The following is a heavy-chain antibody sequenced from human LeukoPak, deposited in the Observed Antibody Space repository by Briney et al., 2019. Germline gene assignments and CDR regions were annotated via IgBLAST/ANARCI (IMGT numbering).Heavy chain of an antibody. J-gene: IGHJ5*02. CDR2: IRSKANSYAT. V-gene: IGHV3-73*01. CDR1: GFTFSGSA. D-gene: IGHD3-10*01. CDR3: TRPVRGVNNWFDP. Sequence: GGSQKLSCAASGFTFSGSAMHWVRQASGKGLEWVGRIRSKANSYATAYAASVKGRFTISRDDSKNTAYLQMNSLKTEDTAVYYCTRPVRGVNNWFDPWGQGTLVTVSS.